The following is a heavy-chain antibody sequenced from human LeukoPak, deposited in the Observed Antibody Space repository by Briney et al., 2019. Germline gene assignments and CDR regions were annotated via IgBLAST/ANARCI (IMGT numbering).Heavy chain of an antibody. J-gene: IGHJ4*02. V-gene: IGHV3-30*03. D-gene: IGHD3-9*01. CDR2: ISYDGNTK. Sequence: GGSLRLSCAASGFTFRTYGMHWVRQAPGKGLEWVAVISYDGNTKYYADSVKGRFIISRDNSQNTLYLQVNSLRAEDTAVYYCARGPHGRIYDILTGFDYWGQGTLVTVSS. CDR3: ARGPHGRIYDILTGFDY. CDR1: GFTFRTYG.